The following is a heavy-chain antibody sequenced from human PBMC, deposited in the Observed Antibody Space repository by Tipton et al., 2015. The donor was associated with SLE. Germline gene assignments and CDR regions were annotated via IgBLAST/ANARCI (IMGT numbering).Heavy chain of an antibody. J-gene: IGHJ4*02. CDR1: GGSISSGGYY. CDR3: AREGSSWYYFDY. CDR2: MYYTGST. Sequence: TLSLTCTVSGGSISSGGYYWSWIRQDPGKGLEWMGHMYYTGSTYYNPSLKSRVTISVDTSKNQFSLKLSSVTAADTAVYYCAREGSSWYYFDYWGQGTLVTVSS. V-gene: IGHV4-31*03. D-gene: IGHD6-13*01.